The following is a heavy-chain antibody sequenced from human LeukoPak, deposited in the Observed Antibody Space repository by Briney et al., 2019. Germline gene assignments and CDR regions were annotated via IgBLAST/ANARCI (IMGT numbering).Heavy chain of an antibody. Sequence: PSETMSPTCALYGGSLSGYYWSWIRHPPRKGLEGIGEINHSGSTNYNPSLKSRVTISVDTSKNQFSLKLSSVTAADTAVYYCARGSRITIFGVVNPNWFDHWGQGTLVTVSS. CDR1: GGSLSGYY. J-gene: IGHJ5*02. CDR3: ARGSRITIFGVVNPNWFDH. CDR2: INHSGST. V-gene: IGHV4-34*01. D-gene: IGHD3-3*01.